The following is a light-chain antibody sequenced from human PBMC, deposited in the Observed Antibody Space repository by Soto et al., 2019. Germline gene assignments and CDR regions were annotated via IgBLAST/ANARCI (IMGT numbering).Light chain of an antibody. CDR3: QQRSKWPPLT. CDR2: DAS. J-gene: IGKJ4*01. Sequence: EIVLTQSPATLSLSPGERATLSCRASQSVSSYLAWYQQKPGQAPRLLIYDASNRATGIPARFSGSGSGTDFTLTISSLEPEDFAVYYCQQRSKWPPLTFGGGTKAEIK. CDR1: QSVSSY. V-gene: IGKV3-11*01.